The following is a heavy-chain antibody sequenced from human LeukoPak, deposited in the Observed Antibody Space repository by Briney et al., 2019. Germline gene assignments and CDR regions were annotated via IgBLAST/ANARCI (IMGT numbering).Heavy chain of an antibody. CDR2: ISLSGLT. CDR1: GGSISSTNW. CDR3: ARGRSGGDWFDP. Sequence: SETLSLTCGVSGGSISSTNWWSWVRQPPGQGLEWIGEISLSGLTNYNPSLKSRVTMSLDKSKNHLSLNLTSVTAADTAVYYCARGRSGGDWFDPWGQGTLVTVSS. D-gene: IGHD3-10*01. J-gene: IGHJ5*02. V-gene: IGHV4-4*02.